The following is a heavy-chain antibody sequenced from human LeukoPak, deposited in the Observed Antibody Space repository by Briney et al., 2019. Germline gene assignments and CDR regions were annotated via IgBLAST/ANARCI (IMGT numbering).Heavy chain of an antibody. Sequence: GGSLRLSCAASGFTSSSYAMHWVRQAPGKGLEYVSAISSNGGSTYYANSVKGRFTISRDNSKNTLYLQMGSLRAEDMAVYYCARARIAVAGTYDYWGQGTLVTVSS. CDR3: ARARIAVAGTYDY. CDR2: ISSNGGST. CDR1: GFTSSSYA. D-gene: IGHD6-19*01. V-gene: IGHV3-64*01. J-gene: IGHJ4*02.